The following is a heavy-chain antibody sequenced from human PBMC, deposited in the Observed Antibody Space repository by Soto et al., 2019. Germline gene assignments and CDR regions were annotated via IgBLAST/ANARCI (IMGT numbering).Heavy chain of an antibody. CDR1: GFTFSNAW. J-gene: IGHJ4*02. CDR2: IKSKTDSGTT. V-gene: IGHV3-15*01. Sequence: GSLRLSCAASGFTFSNAWMSWVRQAPGKGLEWVGRIKSKTDSGTTDYAEPVKGRFAISRDDSKNTPYLQMNSLKTEDTAVYYCTTDDPINKYWGQGTLVTV. CDR3: TTDDPINKY.